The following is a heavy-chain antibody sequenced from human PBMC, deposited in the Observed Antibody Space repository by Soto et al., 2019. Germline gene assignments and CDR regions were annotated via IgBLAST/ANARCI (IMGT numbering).Heavy chain of an antibody. Sequence: ASVKVSCKASGYTFTSYGISWVRQAPGQGLEWMGWISAYNGNTNYAQKLQGRVTMTTDTSTSTAYMELRSLRSDDTAVYYCARIGYCSSTSCRSDFDYWGQGTLVTVSS. V-gene: IGHV1-18*01. CDR1: GYTFTSYG. D-gene: IGHD2-2*01. CDR3: ARIGYCSSTSCRSDFDY. CDR2: ISAYNGNT. J-gene: IGHJ4*02.